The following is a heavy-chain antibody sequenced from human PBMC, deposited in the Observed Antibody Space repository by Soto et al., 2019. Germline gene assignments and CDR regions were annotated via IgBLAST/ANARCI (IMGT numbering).Heavy chain of an antibody. CDR2: IRNKANDYAT. V-gene: IGHV3-73*02. J-gene: IGHJ4*02. CDR1: GFTFSGSA. Sequence: EVQLVESGGGLVQPGGSLKLSCAASGFTFSGSAMHWVRQASGKGLEWVGRIRNKANDYATAYAASVKGRFTISRDDSKNTAYLQMNSLKTEDTAVYYCTSHPPEDMRRIWGQGTLVTVSS. CDR3: TSHPPEDMRRI. D-gene: IGHD2-15*01.